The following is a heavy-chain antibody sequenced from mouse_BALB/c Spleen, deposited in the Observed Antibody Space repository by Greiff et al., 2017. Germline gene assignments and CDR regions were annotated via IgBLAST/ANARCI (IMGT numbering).Heavy chain of an antibody. J-gene: IGHJ4*01. CDR2: IYPGNSDT. Sequence: EVQVVESGTVLARPGASVKMSCKASGYSFTSYWMHWVKQRPGQGLEWIGAIYPGNSDTSYNQKFKGKAKLTAVTSASTAYMELSSLTNEDSAVYYCTRGDGYLGYAMDYWGQGTSVTVSS. D-gene: IGHD2-3*01. CDR1: GYSFTSYW. V-gene: IGHV1-5*01. CDR3: TRGDGYLGYAMDY.